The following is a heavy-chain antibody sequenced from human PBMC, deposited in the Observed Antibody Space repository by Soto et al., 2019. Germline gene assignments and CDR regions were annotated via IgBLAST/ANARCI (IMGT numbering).Heavy chain of an antibody. Sequence: QVQLQQWGAGLLKPSETLSLTCAVYGGSFSGYYWTWIRQPPGPGLEWIGEINHSGSTNYNPSLKSRVTISVDTSRPEFSLTLTSVTAADTVVYYCARDKITGLFDYWGQGTLVTVSS. CDR2: INHSGST. D-gene: IGHD2-8*02. J-gene: IGHJ4*02. CDR1: GGSFSGYY. V-gene: IGHV4-34*01. CDR3: ARDKITGLFDY.